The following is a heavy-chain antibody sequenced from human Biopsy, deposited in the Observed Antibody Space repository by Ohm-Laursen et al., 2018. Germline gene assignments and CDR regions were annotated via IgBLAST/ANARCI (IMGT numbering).Heavy chain of an antibody. CDR1: GGPFSGYF. D-gene: IGHD3-10*01. CDR3: ARSVDITVVRGYYFDF. V-gene: IGHV4-34*01. Sequence: SETLSLTCAVYGGPFSGYFWTWIRQAPGQGLEWIGEIDHTGGTNYNPSLKNRVNISQDRSKNQFSLRLDSVTAADTAVYYCARSVDITVVRGYYFDFWGQGTLVTVSS. CDR2: IDHTGGT. J-gene: IGHJ4*02.